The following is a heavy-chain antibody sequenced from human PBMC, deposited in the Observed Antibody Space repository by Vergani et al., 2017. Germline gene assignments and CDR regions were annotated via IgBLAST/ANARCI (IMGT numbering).Heavy chain of an antibody. CDR1: GGSISSYY. V-gene: IGHV4-59*01. Sequence: QVQLQESGPGLVKPSETLSLTYTVSGGSISSYYWSWIRQPPGKGLEWIGYIYYSGSTNYNPSLKSRVTISVDTSKNQFSLKLSSVTAADTAVYYCAREHLYYMDVWGKGTTVTVSS. CDR2: IYYSGST. CDR3: AREHLYYMDV. J-gene: IGHJ6*03.